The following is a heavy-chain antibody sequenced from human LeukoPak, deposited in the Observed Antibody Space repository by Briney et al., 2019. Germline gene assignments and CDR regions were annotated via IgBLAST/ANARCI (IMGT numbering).Heavy chain of an antibody. CDR2: IYYSGST. Sequence: SETLSLTCTVSGGSISSSSYYWGWIRQPPGKGLEWIGSIYYSGSTYYNPSLKSRVTISVDTSKNQFSLKLSSVTAADTAVYYCASLMTTAGYWGQGTLVTVSS. V-gene: IGHV4-39*07. J-gene: IGHJ4*02. CDR1: GGSISSSSYY. D-gene: IGHD4-17*01. CDR3: ASLMTTAGY.